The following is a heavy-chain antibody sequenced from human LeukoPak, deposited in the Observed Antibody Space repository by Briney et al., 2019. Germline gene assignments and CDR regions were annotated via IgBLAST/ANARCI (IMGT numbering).Heavy chain of an antibody. CDR1: GGSFSGYY. J-gene: IGHJ5*02. CDR2: INHSGST. V-gene: IGHV4-34*01. CDR3: ARNREDGGSGKSWFDP. D-gene: IGHD3-10*01. Sequence: KPSETLSLTCAVYGGSFSGYYWSWIRQPPGKGLEWIGEINHSGSTNYNPSLKSRVTISVDTSKNQFSLKLSSVTAADTAVYYCARNREDGGSGKSWFDPWGQGTLVTVSS.